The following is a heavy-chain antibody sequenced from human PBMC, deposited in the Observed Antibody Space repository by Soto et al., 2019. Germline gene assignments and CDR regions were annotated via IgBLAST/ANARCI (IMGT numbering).Heavy chain of an antibody. Sequence: SETLSLTCAVSGYSISSGYYWGWIRQPPGKGLEWIGSIYHSGSTYYNPSLKSRVTISVDTSKNQFSLKLSSVTAADTAVYYCAKDYLWTGFDPWGQGILVTVSS. J-gene: IGHJ5*02. D-gene: IGHD2-21*01. CDR2: IYHSGST. CDR3: AKDYLWTGFDP. CDR1: GYSISSGYY. V-gene: IGHV4-38-2*01.